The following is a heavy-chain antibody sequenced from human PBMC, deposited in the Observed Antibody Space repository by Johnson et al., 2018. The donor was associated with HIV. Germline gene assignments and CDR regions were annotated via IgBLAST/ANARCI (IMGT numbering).Heavy chain of an antibody. J-gene: IGHJ3*02. CDR3: ASEAGPDIVGAADDAFDI. V-gene: IGHV3-13*01. CDR1: GFTFSNSD. D-gene: IGHD1-26*01. CDR2: MGTAGDR. Sequence: VQLVESGGGVVQPGGSLTLSCAASGFTFSNSDMHWVRQPTGQGLEWVSGMGTAGDRHYADSVNGRFTISRDNAKNSLYLQMNSLRAEDTAVYYCASEAGPDIVGAADDAFDIWGQGTMVTVSS.